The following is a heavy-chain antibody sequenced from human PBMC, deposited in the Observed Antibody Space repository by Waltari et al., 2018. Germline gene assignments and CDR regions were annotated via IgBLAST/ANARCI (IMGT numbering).Heavy chain of an antibody. CDR1: GYKFSSYG. CDR3: ASSSFCSSTTCYLGY. CDR2: IGAYNGNT. V-gene: IGHV1-18*01. D-gene: IGHD2-2*01. J-gene: IGHJ4*02. Sequence: QVRLVQSAAEVKKPGASVKVSCKASGYKFSSYGISWVRQAPGQGLEWMGWIGAYNGNTDYAQKFRGRVTLTTDRSTNTAYMELRSLRSDDTAFYYCASSSFCSSTTCYLGYWGQGTLVTVSS.